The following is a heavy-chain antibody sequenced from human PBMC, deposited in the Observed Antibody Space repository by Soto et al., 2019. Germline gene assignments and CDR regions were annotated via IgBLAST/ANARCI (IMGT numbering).Heavy chain of an antibody. Sequence: EVQLVESGGGLIQPGGSLRLSCTASGFAISSNYMTWVRQAPGKGLEWVSLLYSGGSKYYADSVKGRFTISRESSKNTMFLKRDSRRAEDTAVYFCASRKVPAAVWWDGAFDIGGHGTTFAVSS. V-gene: IGHV3-53*01. D-gene: IGHD2-2*01. CDR1: GFAISSNY. J-gene: IGHJ3*02. CDR2: LYSGGSK. CDR3: ASRKVPAAVWWDGAFDI.